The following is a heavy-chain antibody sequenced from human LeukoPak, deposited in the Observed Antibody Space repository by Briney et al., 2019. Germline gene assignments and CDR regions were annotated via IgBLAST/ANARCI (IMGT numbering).Heavy chain of an antibody. D-gene: IGHD1-26*01. J-gene: IGHJ4*02. CDR3: ARLVGATRGGYFDY. CDR1: GFTFSSYS. CDR2: ISSSSSYI. Sequence: GGSLRLSCAAPGFTFSSYSMNWVRQAPGKGLEWVSSISSSSSYIYYADSVKGRFTISRDNAKNSLYLQMNSLRAEDTAVYYCARLVGATRGGYFDYWGQGTLVTVSS. V-gene: IGHV3-21*01.